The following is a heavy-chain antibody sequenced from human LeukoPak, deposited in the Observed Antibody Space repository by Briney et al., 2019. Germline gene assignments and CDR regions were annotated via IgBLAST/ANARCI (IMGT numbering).Heavy chain of an antibody. CDR2: INHSGST. J-gene: IGHJ2*01. V-gene: IGHV4-34*01. D-gene: IGHD3-22*01. CDR3: ARGQYYYDSSGYSYWYFDL. CDR1: GGSVSNASYY. Sequence: SETLSLTCTVSGGSVSNASYYWSWIRQPPGKGLEWIGEINHSGSTNYNPSLKSRVTISVDTSKNQFSLKLSSVTAADTAVYYCARGQYYYDSSGYSYWYFDLWGRGTLVTVSS.